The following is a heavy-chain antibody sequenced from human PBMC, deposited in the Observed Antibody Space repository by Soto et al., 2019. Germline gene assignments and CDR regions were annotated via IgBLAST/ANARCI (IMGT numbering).Heavy chain of an antibody. CDR3: ARSIVVVTALDY. CDR1: GYTFTSYA. V-gene: IGHV1-3*05. D-gene: IGHD2-21*02. Sequence: QVQLVQSGAEEKKPGASVKVTCKASGYTFTSYAIHWVRQAPGQRLEWMGWINAGNGNTKYSQKFQGRVTLTRDTSASLAYVALSSLRSEDTAVYCCARSIVVVTALDYWGQGTLATVSS. J-gene: IGHJ4*02. CDR2: INAGNGNT.